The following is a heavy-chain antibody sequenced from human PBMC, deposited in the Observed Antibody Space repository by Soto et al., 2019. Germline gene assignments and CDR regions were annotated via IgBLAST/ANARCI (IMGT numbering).Heavy chain of an antibody. CDR2: IDPSDSYT. CDR3: ARVDYHHYGMDV. J-gene: IGHJ6*02. Sequence: PGESLKISCKGLGNSFNNWIGWVRQMPGKGLEWMGRIDPSDSYTNYSPSFQGHVTISADKSISTAYLQWSSLKASDTAMYYCARVDYHHYGMDVWGQGTTVTVSS. CDR1: GNSFNNW. V-gene: IGHV5-10-1*01.